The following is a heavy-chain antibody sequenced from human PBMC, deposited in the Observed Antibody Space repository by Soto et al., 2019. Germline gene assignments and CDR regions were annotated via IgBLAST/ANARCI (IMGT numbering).Heavy chain of an antibody. J-gene: IGHJ4*02. Sequence: GASVKVSCTASGYTFSSDALHWVRQAPGQRLEWMGWINAANGNVKYSQKFRGRVTITRDTSASTAYMELSSLRAEDTAIYYCARRGTYRWGHFDFWGQGTQVTVSS. CDR2: INAANGNV. CDR3: ARRGTYRWGHFDF. V-gene: IGHV1-3*01. CDR1: GYTFSSDA. D-gene: IGHD3-16*02.